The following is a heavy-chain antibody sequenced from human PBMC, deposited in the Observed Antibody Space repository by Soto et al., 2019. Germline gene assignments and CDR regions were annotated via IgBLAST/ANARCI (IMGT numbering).Heavy chain of an antibody. CDR1: GFTFNTYS. CDR2: IWYDGTQK. D-gene: IGHD4-17*01. J-gene: IGHJ4*02. CDR3: ARAGGTTVTGLWHFDS. V-gene: IGHV3-33*01. Sequence: QVQLEESGGGVVQPGRSLRLSCEASGFTFNTYSMHWVRQPPGKGLEWLAAIWYDGTQKYYADSVKGRFIISRDNSKKTRYLEMNSLRAEVTAVYYCARAGGTTVTGLWHFDSWGQGTLVTVSS.